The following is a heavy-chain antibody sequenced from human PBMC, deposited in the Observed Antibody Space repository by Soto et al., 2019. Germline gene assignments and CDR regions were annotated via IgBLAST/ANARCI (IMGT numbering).Heavy chain of an antibody. J-gene: IGHJ6*02. V-gene: IGHV4-39*01. D-gene: IGHD1-26*01. CDR3: ARGNVGGYRSLLYYYYYGMDV. CDR1: GGSISSSSYY. Sequence: PSETLSLTCTVSGGSISSSSYYWGWIRQPPGKGLEWIGSIYYSGSTYYNPSLKSRVTISVDTSKNQFSLKLSSVTAADTAVYYCARGNVGGYRSLLYYYYYGMDVWGQGTTVTVSS. CDR2: IYYSGST.